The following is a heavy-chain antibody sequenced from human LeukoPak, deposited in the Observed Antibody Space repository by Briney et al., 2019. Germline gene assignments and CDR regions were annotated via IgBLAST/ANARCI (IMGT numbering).Heavy chain of an antibody. V-gene: IGHV3-64*01. CDR1: GFTFSSYA. CDR3: ARVGQYQLPNAFDI. J-gene: IGHJ3*02. D-gene: IGHD2-2*01. Sequence: GGSLRLSCAASGFTFSSYAMHWVRQAPGKGLEYVSAISSNGGSTYYANSVKGRFTISRDNSKNTLYLQMGSLRAEDMAVYYCARVGQYQLPNAFDIWGQGTMVTVSS. CDR2: ISSNGGST.